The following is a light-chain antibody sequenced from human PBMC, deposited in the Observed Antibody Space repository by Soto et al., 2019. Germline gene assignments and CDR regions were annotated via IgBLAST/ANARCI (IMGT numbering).Light chain of an antibody. J-gene: IGKJ5*01. CDR3: QQYNSWPPIT. V-gene: IGKV3-15*01. Sequence: EIVINQSPATLSVSTGERATLSCRASQSVSSNLAWYQQKPGQAPRLLIYGASTRATGIPARFSGSGSGTEFTLTISSLQSEDCAVYYCQQYNSWPPITFGQGTRLEIK. CDR2: GAS. CDR1: QSVSSN.